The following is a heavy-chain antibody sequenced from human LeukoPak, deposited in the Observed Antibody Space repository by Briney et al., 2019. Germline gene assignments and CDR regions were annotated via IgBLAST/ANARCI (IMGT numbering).Heavy chain of an antibody. Sequence: ASVKVSCKASGYTFTCYYMHWVRQAPGQGLEWMGWINPNSGGTNYAQKFQGRVTMTRDTSISTAYMELSRLRSDDTAVYYCARDLPGIAVAGAPDYWGQGTLVTVSS. D-gene: IGHD6-19*01. CDR3: ARDLPGIAVAGAPDY. CDR2: INPNSGGT. V-gene: IGHV1-2*02. J-gene: IGHJ4*02. CDR1: GYTFTCYY.